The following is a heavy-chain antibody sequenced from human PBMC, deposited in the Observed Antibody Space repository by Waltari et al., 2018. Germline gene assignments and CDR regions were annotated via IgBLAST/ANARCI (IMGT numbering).Heavy chain of an antibody. CDR1: GGSISSHY. CDR3: ARARDGFHKVDY. J-gene: IGHJ4*03. CDR2: IYYSGST. D-gene: IGHD5-12*01. V-gene: IGHV4-59*11. Sequence: QVQLQESGPGLVKPSETLSLTCTVSGGSISSHYWSWPRQPPGKGLEWIGYIYYSGSTNYNPSLKSRVTISVDTSKNQFSLKLSSVTAADTAVYYCARARDGFHKVDYWGQGTTVTVSS.